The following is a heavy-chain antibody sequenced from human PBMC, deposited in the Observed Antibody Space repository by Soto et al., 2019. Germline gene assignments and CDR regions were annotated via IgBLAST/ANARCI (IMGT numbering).Heavy chain of an antibody. V-gene: IGHV1-18*01. CDR3: AREGPAPYYYYGMDV. Sequence: QVQLVQSRGEVKKPGASLKVSSKTSGYSFTTYGISWVRQAPGQGLEWMGWISGYNGNTNYAQKLQGRVTMTTDTSTSTAYMELRSLRSDDTAVYYCAREGPAPYYYYGMDVWGQGSTVTVSS. CDR1: GYSFTTYG. CDR2: ISGYNGNT. J-gene: IGHJ6*02.